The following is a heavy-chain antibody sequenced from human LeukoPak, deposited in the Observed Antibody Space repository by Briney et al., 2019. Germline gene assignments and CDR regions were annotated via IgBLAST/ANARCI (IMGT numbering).Heavy chain of an antibody. V-gene: IGHV3-23*01. CDR2: ISGSGGST. D-gene: IGHD6-19*01. J-gene: IGHJ4*02. CDR1: GFTFSSYA. Sequence: PGGSLRLSCAASGFTFSSYAMSWVRQAPGKGLEWVSAISGSGGSTYYADSVKGRFTVSRDNSKNTLYLQMNSLRAEDTAIYYCAKKSHSSGNFNYFDYWGQGTLVTVSS. CDR3: AKKSHSSGNFNYFDY.